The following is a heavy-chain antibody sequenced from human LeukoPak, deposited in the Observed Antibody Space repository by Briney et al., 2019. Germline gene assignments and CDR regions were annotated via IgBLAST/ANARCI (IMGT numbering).Heavy chain of an antibody. CDR3: AREGAGPLNDAFDI. CDR1: GFTFSSYA. D-gene: IGHD3-16*01. J-gene: IGHJ3*02. Sequence: PGGSLRLSCAASGFTFSSYAMSWVRQAPGKGLEWVSAISGSGGSTYYADSVKGRFTISRNNPKNTLSLQMNSLRAEDTAVYYCAREGAGPLNDAFDIWGQGTMVTVSS. CDR2: ISGSGGST. V-gene: IGHV3-23*01.